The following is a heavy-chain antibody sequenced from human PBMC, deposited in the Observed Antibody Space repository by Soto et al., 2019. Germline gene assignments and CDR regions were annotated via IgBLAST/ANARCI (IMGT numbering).Heavy chain of an antibody. CDR2: IYYSGST. D-gene: IGHD2-15*01. V-gene: IGHV4-30-4*01. J-gene: IGHJ3*02. Sequence: QVQLQESGPGLVKPSQTLSLTCTVSGGSISSGDYYWSWIRQPPGKGLEWIGYIYYSGSTYYNPSLKSGFTISVDTSKNQFYLKLSSVTAADTAVYYCARDPVGYFSVGSCYSNAFDIWGQGTMVTVSS. CDR1: GGSISSGDYY. CDR3: ARDPVGYFSVGSCYSNAFDI.